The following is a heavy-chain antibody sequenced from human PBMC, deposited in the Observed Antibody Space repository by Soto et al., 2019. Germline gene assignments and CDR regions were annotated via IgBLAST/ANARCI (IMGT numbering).Heavy chain of an antibody. CDR3: ARPRVAGYSSRSPLAY. J-gene: IGHJ4*02. D-gene: IGHD5-18*01. CDR1: GYSFTSYW. Sequence: LGESLKISCKGSGYSFTSYWISWVRQMPGKGLEWMGRIDPSDSYTNYSPSFQGHVTISADKSISTAYLQWSSLKASDTAMYYCARPRVAGYSSRSPLAYWGQGTLVTVSS. CDR2: IDPSDSYT. V-gene: IGHV5-10-1*01.